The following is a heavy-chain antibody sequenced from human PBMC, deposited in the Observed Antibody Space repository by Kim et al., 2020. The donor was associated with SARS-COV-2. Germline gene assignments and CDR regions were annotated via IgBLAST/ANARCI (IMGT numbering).Heavy chain of an antibody. J-gene: IGHJ4*02. CDR3: AIPRRDSSGYYSPPAFDY. D-gene: IGHD3-22*01. V-gene: IGHV4-59*01. CDR2: IYYSGST. CDR1: GGSISSYY. Sequence: SETLSLTCTVSGGSISSYYWSWIRQPPGKGLEWIGYIYYSGSTNYNPSPKSRVTISVDTSKNQFSLKLSSVTAADTAVYYCAIPRRDSSGYYSPPAFDYWGQGTLVTVSS.